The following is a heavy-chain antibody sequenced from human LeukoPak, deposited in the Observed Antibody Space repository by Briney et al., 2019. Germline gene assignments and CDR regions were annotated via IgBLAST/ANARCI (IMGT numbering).Heavy chain of an antibody. J-gene: IGHJ3*02. CDR2: IRYDGSNK. V-gene: IGHV3-30*02. CDR1: GFAFSSYG. CDR3: AKDLRGTGDAFDI. Sequence: PGGSLRLSCAASGFAFSSYGMHWVRQAPGKGLEWVAFIRYDGSNKYYADSVKGRFTISRDNSKNTLYLQMNSLRAEDTAVYYCAKDLRGTGDAFDIWGQGTMVTVSS. D-gene: IGHD1-1*01.